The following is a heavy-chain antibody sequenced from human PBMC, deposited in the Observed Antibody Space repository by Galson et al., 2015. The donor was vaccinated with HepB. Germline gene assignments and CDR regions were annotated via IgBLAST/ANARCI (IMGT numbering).Heavy chain of an antibody. CDR1: RYIFSTYG. V-gene: IGHV1-18*01. CDR3: ARARYSTSPPDY. CDR2: ISVYNGNT. Sequence: SVKVSCKASRYIFSTYGISWVRQAPGQGLEWMGWISVYNGNTNYAQKLQGRVTMTTDTSTSTAYMELRSLRSDDTAVYYCARARYSTSPPDYWGQGTLATVSS. D-gene: IGHD6-6*01. J-gene: IGHJ4*02.